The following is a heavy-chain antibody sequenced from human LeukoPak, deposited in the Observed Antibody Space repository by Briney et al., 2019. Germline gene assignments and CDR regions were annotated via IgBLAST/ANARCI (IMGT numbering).Heavy chain of an antibody. J-gene: IGHJ5*02. CDR1: GYTFTSYA. CDR3: ARDGFHCSSTCCYTDWFDP. Sequence: ASVKVSCKASGYTFTSYAMNWVRQAPGQELEWMGWINTNTGNPTYAQGFTGRFVFSLDTSVSTAYLQISSLKAEDTAVYYCARDGFHCSSTCCYTDWFDPWGQGTLVTVSS. CDR2: INTNTGNP. D-gene: IGHD2-2*02. V-gene: IGHV7-4-1*02.